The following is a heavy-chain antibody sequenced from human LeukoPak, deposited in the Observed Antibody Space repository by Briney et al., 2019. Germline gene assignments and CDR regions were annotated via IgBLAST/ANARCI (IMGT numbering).Heavy chain of an antibody. Sequence: ASVKVSCKASGYTFTSYDINWVRQATGQGLEWMGWMNPNSGNTGYAQKFQGRVTMTRNTSISTAYMELSSLRSEDTAVYYCARGRESSWYFLYYYYMDVWGKGTTVTVSS. CDR3: ARGRESSWYFLYYYYMDV. CDR1: GYTFTSYD. J-gene: IGHJ6*03. V-gene: IGHV1-8*01. CDR2: MNPNSGNT. D-gene: IGHD6-13*01.